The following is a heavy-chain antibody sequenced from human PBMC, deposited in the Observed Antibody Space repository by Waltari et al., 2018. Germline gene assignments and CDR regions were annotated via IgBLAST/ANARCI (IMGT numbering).Heavy chain of an antibody. J-gene: IGHJ4*02. Sequence: EVQLVESGGGLVQPGESLRLSCAASGFTFSNYWMTLVRQAPGKGLEWVANIKQDGSEKYYVDSVKGRFTISRDNAKNSLYLQMNSLRVEDMAMYYCARSSWLVVPFDRWGQGTLVTVSS. V-gene: IGHV3-7*01. D-gene: IGHD2-15*01. CDR3: ARSSWLVVPFDR. CDR1: GFTFSNYW. CDR2: IKQDGSEK.